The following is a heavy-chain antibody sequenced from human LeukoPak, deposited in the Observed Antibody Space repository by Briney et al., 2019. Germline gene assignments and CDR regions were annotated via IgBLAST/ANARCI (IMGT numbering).Heavy chain of an antibody. J-gene: IGHJ4*02. V-gene: IGHV3-30-3*01. Sequence: GSLRLSCAASGFTFSSYAMHWVRQAPGKGLEWVAVISYDGSNKYYADSVKGRFTISRDNSKNTLYLQMNSLRAEDTAVYYCASLFPNYHDSSGYFDYWGQGTLVTVSS. CDR2: ISYDGSNK. CDR3: ASLFPNYHDSSGYFDY. CDR1: GFTFSSYA. D-gene: IGHD3-22*01.